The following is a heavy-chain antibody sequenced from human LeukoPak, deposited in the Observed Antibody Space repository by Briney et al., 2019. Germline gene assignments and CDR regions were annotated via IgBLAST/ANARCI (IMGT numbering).Heavy chain of an antibody. CDR1: GRSISSYY. CDR2: IYYSGST. J-gene: IGHJ4*02. V-gene: IGHV4-59*01. CDR3: ARVGRNSYGYLAFDY. Sequence: SETLSLTCTVSGRSISSYYGSWIRQPPGKGLEWIGYIYYSGSTNYNPSLKSRVTISVDTSKNQFSLKLSSVTAADTAVYYCARVGRNSYGYLAFDYWGQGTLVTVSS. D-gene: IGHD5-18*01.